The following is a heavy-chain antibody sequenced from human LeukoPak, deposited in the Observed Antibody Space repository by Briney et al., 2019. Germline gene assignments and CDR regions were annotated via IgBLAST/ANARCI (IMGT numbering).Heavy chain of an antibody. D-gene: IGHD2-2*01. J-gene: IGHJ5*02. CDR3: ARWYCSSTSCYREGWFDP. CDR2: IYTSGST. Sequence: PSETLSLTCTVSGGSISSGSYYWSWIRQPAGKGLEWIGRIYTSGSTNYNPSLKSRVTISVDTSKNQFSLKLSSVTAADTAVYYCARWYCSSTSCYREGWFDPWGQGTLVTVSS. V-gene: IGHV4-61*02. CDR1: GGSISSGSYY.